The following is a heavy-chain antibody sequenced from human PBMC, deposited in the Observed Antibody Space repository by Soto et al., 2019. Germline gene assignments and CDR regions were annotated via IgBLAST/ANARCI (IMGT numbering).Heavy chain of an antibody. D-gene: IGHD3-16*01. J-gene: IGHJ4*02. CDR2: IDYIGST. Sequence: ALETLCPPWTVSGANIINSGYYWGWIRQAPGKGLEWIGSIDYIGSTYYNPSLKSRVTVSVDTSKNQFSLKLNSVTAADTAVHYCVRGGLRYQQSSYYFDVWGQGTLVTVSS. V-gene: IGHV4-39*01. CDR1: GANIINSGYY. CDR3: VRGGLRYQQSSYYFDV.